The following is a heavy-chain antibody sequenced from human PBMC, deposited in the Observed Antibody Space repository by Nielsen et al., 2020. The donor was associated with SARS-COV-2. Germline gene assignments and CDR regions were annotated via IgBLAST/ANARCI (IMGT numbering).Heavy chain of an antibody. J-gene: IGHJ6*02. CDR2: INPNSGGT. Sequence: ASVKVSCKASGYTFTGYYMHWVRQAPGQGLEWMGRINPNSGGTNYAQKFQGRVTMTRDTSISTAYMELSRLRSDDTAVYYCARGAGVLPWFGSKGGMDVWGQGTTVTVSS. D-gene: IGHD3-10*01. CDR3: ARGAGVLPWFGSKGGMDV. CDR1: GYTFTGYY. V-gene: IGHV1-2*06.